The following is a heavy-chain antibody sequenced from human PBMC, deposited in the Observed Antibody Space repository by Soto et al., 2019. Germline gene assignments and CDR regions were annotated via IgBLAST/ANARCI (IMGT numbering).Heavy chain of an antibody. CDR3: VQTTPSPGFDF. V-gene: IGHV3-53*01. CDR2: IYGGGTT. D-gene: IGHD2-15*01. CDR1: GFAVSSKY. Sequence: EVQLVESGGGLIQPGGSLRLSCAASGFAVSSKYMTWVRQAPGKGLEWVSVIYGGGTTYYADSVKGRFTISRDTSKNTLYLQMNSLIAEDTAMYYCVQTTPSPGFDFWGPGTLLTVSS. J-gene: IGHJ4*02.